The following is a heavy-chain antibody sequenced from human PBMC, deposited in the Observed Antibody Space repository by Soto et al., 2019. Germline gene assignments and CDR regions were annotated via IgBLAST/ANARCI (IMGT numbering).Heavy chain of an antibody. Sequence: LETPSLTCTVSGVSSSSYYWVLIRQPPGKGLEWIGYIYYSGSTNYNPSLKSRVTISVDTSKNQFSLKLSSVTAADTAVYYCARTADFWSGENYFDYWGQGTLVTVSS. CDR2: IYYSGST. CDR3: ARTADFWSGENYFDY. J-gene: IGHJ4*02. CDR1: GVSSSSYY. V-gene: IGHV4-59*08. D-gene: IGHD3-3*01.